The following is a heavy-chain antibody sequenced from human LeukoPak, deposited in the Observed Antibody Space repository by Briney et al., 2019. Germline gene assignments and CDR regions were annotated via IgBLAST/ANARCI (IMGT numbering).Heavy chain of an antibody. D-gene: IGHD6-13*01. V-gene: IGHV4-59*01. Sequence: SETLSLTCTVSGGSISSYYWSWIRQPPGKGLEWIGYIYYSGSTNYNPSLKSRVTISVDTSKNQFPLKLSSVTAADTAVYYCACAQQLVRESCYFDYWGQGTLVTVSS. J-gene: IGHJ4*02. CDR3: ACAQQLVRESCYFDY. CDR1: GGSISSYY. CDR2: IYYSGST.